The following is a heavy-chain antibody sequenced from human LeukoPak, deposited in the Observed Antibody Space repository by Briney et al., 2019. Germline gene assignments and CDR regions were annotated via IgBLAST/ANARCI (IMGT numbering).Heavy chain of an antibody. J-gene: IGHJ6*03. CDR2: IYYSGST. V-gene: IGHV4-59*12. CDR1: GGSISCYY. Sequence: SETLSLTCTVSGGSISCYYWSWIRQPPGKGLEWIGYIYYSGSTNYNSSLKSRVTMSVDTSKNKFSLKLSSVTAADTAVYYCARGYYYMDVWGKGTTVTISS. CDR3: ARGYYYMDV.